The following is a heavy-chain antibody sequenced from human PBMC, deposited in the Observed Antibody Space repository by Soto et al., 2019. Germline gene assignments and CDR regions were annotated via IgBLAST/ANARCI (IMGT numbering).Heavy chain of an antibody. CDR3: AREVDYGDYEIFDY. Sequence: GGSLRLSCAASGFTFSSYWMHWVRQAPGKGLVWVSRINSDGSSTSYADSVKGRFTISRDNAKNTLYLQMNSLRAEDTAVYYCAREVDYGDYEIFDYWGQGTLVTVSS. J-gene: IGHJ4*02. CDR2: INSDGSST. D-gene: IGHD4-17*01. V-gene: IGHV3-74*01. CDR1: GFTFSSYW.